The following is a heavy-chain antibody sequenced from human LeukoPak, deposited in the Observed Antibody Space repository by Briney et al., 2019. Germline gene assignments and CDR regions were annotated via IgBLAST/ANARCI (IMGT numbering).Heavy chain of an antibody. CDR2: INWNGGST. J-gene: IGHJ4*02. V-gene: IGHV3-20*04. CDR1: GFTFDDYG. CDR3: AREGGMAIAAAAKLDY. D-gene: IGHD6-13*01. Sequence: PGGSLRLSCAASGFTFDDYGMSWVRQAPGKGLEWVSSINWNGGSTGYADSVKGRFTISRDNAKNSLYLQMNSLRAEDTALYYCAREGGMAIAAAAKLDYWGQGTLVTVSS.